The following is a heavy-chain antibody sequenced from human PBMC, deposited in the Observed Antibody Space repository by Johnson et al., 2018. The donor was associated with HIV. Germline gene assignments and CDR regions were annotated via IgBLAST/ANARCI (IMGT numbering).Heavy chain of an antibody. J-gene: IGHJ3*02. Sequence: QVQLVESGGGVVQPGGSLRLSCAASGFTFSSYGMHWVRQAPGKGLEWVAVISYDGSNKYYADSEKGRFTISRDNSKNTLYLQMNSLRAEDTALYYCARQQYYDSSGQGGGLDIWGQGTMVTVSS. V-gene: IGHV3-30*19. CDR1: GFTFSSYG. D-gene: IGHD3-22*01. CDR2: ISYDGSNK. CDR3: ARQQYYDSSGQGGGLDI.